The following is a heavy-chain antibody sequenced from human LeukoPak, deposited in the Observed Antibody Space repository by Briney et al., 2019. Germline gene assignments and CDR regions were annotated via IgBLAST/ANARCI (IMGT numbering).Heavy chain of an antibody. CDR3: ARVTSGYVSY. V-gene: IGHV3-66*02. CDR1: GFTVSSNY. CDR2: IYSGGST. D-gene: IGHD5-12*01. Sequence: GGSLRLSCAASGFTVSSNYMSWVRQAPGKGLEWVSVIYSGGSTYYADSVKGRFTISRDNSKNTLHLQMNSLRAEDTAVYYCARVTSGYVSYWGQGTLVTVSS. J-gene: IGHJ4*02.